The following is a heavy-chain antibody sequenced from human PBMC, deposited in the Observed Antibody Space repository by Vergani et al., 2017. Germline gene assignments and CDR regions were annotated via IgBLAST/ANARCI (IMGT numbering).Heavy chain of an antibody. J-gene: IGHJ6*03. D-gene: IGHD1-26*01. Sequence: EVQLLESGGGLVQPGGSLRLSCAASGFTFSSYAMSWVRQAPGKGLEWVSAISGSGGSTYYADSVKGRFTISRDNSKNTLYLQMNSLRAEDTAVYYCARCRSGSYYFHYYYYMDVWGKGTTVTVSS. CDR1: GFTFSSYA. CDR2: ISGSGGST. V-gene: IGHV3-23*01. CDR3: ARCRSGSYYFHYYYYMDV.